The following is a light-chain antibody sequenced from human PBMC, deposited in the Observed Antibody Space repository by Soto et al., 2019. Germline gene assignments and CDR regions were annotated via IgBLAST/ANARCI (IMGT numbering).Light chain of an antibody. Sequence: QSALTQPASVSGSPGQSITISCTGSSSDVGGYNYVSWYQQHPGKAPKLMIYEVINRPSGVSSRFSGSKSGNTASLTISGLQAEDEADYHCCSYTSSDTPLVFGGGTKLTVL. J-gene: IGLJ3*02. CDR1: SSDVGGYNY. V-gene: IGLV2-14*01. CDR3: CSYTSSDTPLV. CDR2: EVI.